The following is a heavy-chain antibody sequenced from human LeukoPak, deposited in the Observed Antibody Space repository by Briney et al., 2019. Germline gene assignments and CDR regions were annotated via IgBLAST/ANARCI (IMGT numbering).Heavy chain of an antibody. CDR1: GGSFSGYY. CDR2: INHSGST. CDR3: ARGNKRSKPYYYYYGMDV. V-gene: IGHV4-34*01. D-gene: IGHD2/OR15-2a*01. J-gene: IGHJ6*04. Sequence: SETLSLTCAVYGGSFSGYYWSWIRQPPGKGLEWVGEINHSGSTNYIPSLKSRVTISVDTSKNQFSLKLSSVTAADTAVYYCARGNKRSKPYYYYYGMDVWGKGTTVTVSS.